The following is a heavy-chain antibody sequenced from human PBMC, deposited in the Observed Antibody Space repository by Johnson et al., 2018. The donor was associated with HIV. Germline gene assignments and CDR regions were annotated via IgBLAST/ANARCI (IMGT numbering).Heavy chain of an antibody. CDR2: ISYDGSNK. J-gene: IGHJ3*02. V-gene: IGHV3-30*04. D-gene: IGHD6-6*01. Sequence: QVQLVESGGGLVQPGGSLRLSCAASGFTLSNYAMHWVRQAPGKGLEWVAVISYDGSNKYYADSVKGRFTISRDNSKNTLYLQMNSLRAEDTAVYYCARVYSSSSAHAFDIWGQGTMVTVSS. CDR1: GFTLSNYA. CDR3: ARVYSSSSAHAFDI.